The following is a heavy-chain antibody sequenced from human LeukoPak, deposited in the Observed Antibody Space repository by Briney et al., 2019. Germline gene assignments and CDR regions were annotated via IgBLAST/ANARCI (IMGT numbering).Heavy chain of an antibody. CDR3: ARDNVEPAAILGDWFDP. CDR2: IYTSGST. J-gene: IGHJ5*02. V-gene: IGHV4-61*02. Sequence: ESSETLSLTCTVSGGSISSSSYYWSWIRQPAGKGLEWIGRIYTSGSTNYNPSLKSRVTMSVDTSKNQFSLKLSSVTAADTAVYYCARDNVEPAAILGDWFDPWGQGTLVTVSS. D-gene: IGHD2-2*02. CDR1: GGSISSSSYY.